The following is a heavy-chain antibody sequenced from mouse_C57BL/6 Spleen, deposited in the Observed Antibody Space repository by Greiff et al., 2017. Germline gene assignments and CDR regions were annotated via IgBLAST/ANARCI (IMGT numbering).Heavy chain of an antibody. V-gene: IGHV1-18*01. CDR1: GYTFTDYN. CDR3: AREIPYYYGSREWYFDV. D-gene: IGHD1-1*01. J-gene: IGHJ1*03. Sequence: EVQLQESGPELVKPGASVKIPCKASGYTFTDYNMDWVKQSHGKSLEWIGDINPNNGGTIYNQKFKGKATLTVDKSSSTAYMELRSLTSEDTGVYYCAREIPYYYGSREWYFDVWGTGTTVTVSA. CDR2: INPNNGGT.